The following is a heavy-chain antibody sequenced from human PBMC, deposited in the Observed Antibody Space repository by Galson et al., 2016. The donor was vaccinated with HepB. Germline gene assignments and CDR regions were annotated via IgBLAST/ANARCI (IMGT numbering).Heavy chain of an antibody. CDR3: ARGDDYVWGSYRPYYFDY. Sequence: SVKVSCKASGYTFTNYGISWVRQAPGQGLEWMGWISADSVNTNYAQKLQGRVSMTTDTSTSTAYMELRSLRSDDTAVYYCARGDDYVWGSYRPYYFDYWGQGTLVTVSS. CDR1: GYTFTNYG. J-gene: IGHJ4*02. D-gene: IGHD3-16*02. CDR2: ISADSVNT. V-gene: IGHV1-18*01.